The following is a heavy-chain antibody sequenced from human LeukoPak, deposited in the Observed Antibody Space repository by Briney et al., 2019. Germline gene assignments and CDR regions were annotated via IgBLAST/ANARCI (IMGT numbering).Heavy chain of an antibody. D-gene: IGHD6-13*01. Sequence: WGSLTLSCAVSGGSISSNWMSWVRQAPGKGLEWVANIKQDGSEKYYVDPVKGRFSISRDNAKNSLYLQMDSLRGEDTAVYYCATRVTADSYEAFDIWGQGTMVTVSS. CDR1: GGSISSNW. CDR2: IKQDGSEK. J-gene: IGHJ3*02. CDR3: ATRVTADSYEAFDI. V-gene: IGHV3-7*01.